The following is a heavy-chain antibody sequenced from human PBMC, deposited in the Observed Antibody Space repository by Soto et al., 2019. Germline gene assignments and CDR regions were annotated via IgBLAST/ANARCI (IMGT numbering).Heavy chain of an antibody. Sequence: PGESLNISCKGSGYSFTSYWISWVRQMPGKGLEWMGRIDPSDSYTNYSPSFQGHVTISADKSISTAYLQWSSLKASDTAMYYCARHPGYSYSSSGMDVWGQGTTVTVSS. CDR1: GYSFTSYW. V-gene: IGHV5-10-1*01. CDR3: ARHPGYSYSSSGMDV. CDR2: IDPSDSYT. D-gene: IGHD5-18*01. J-gene: IGHJ6*02.